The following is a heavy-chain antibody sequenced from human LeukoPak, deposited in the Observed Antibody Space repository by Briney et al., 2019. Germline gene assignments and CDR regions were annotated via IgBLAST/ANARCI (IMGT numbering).Heavy chain of an antibody. V-gene: IGHV4-34*01. J-gene: IGHJ4*02. Sequence: SETLSLTCAVYGGSFSGYYWSWIRQPPPKGLQWIGEINHSGSTNYNPTLKSRVTISVDTSKNQLSLKLSSVPPADTPVYYCARESPYSSSSYGSEDYWGQGTLVTVSS. CDR1: GGSFSGYY. CDR2: INHSGST. CDR3: ARESPYSSSSYGSEDY. D-gene: IGHD6-13*01.